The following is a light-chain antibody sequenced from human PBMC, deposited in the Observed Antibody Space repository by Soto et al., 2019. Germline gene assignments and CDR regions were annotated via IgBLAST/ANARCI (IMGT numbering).Light chain of an antibody. Sequence: DIQMTQSPSTLSASVGDRVTITCRASQSISSWLAWYQQKPGKAPKLLIYGASSLESGVPSRFSGSGSGTDFTLTISRLGPEDSAVYYCQQYDSSPWTFGQGTKVDIK. CDR2: GAS. CDR1: QSISSW. V-gene: IGKV1-5*01. CDR3: QQYDSSPWT. J-gene: IGKJ1*01.